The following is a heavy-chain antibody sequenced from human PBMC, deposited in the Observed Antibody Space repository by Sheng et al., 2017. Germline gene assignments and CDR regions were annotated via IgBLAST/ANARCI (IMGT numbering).Heavy chain of an antibody. Sequence: QVQLQQWGAGLLKPSETLSLTCAVYGGSFSGYYWSWIRQPPGKGLEWIGEINHSGSTNYNPSLKSRVTISVDTSKNQFSLKLSSVTAADTAVYYCARGDMPKSIAVPHYFDYWGQGTLVTVSS. D-gene: IGHD6-19*01. CDR1: GGSFSGYY. V-gene: IGHV4-34*01. J-gene: IGHJ4*02. CDR2: INHSGST. CDR3: ARGDMPKSIAVPHYFDY.